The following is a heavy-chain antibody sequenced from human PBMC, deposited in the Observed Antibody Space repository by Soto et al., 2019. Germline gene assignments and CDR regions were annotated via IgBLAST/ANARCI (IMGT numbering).Heavy chain of an antibody. V-gene: IGHV4-39*01. CDR2: IYYSGRT. D-gene: IGHD2-21*02. CDR1: GESISSSSYY. J-gene: IGHJ4*02. Sequence: LPLTCIVSGESISSSSYYWGWIRQPPGKGLEWIGSIYYSGRTYYNPSFKSRVTISIDTSKNQFSLKLSSLTATDTAVYYCARQRTTVVTQAYFDHWGQGALVTVSS. CDR3: ARQRTTVVTQAYFDH.